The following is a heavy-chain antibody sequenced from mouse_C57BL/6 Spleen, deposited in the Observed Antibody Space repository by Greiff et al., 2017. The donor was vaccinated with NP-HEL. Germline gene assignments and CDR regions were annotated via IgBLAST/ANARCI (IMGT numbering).Heavy chain of an antibody. CDR2: IDPSDSYT. V-gene: IGHV1-69*01. CDR3: TRGDSSYDDYAMDY. CDR1: GYTFTSYW. J-gene: IGHJ4*01. D-gene: IGHD1-1*01. Sequence: QVQLQQSGAELVMPGASVKLSCKASGYTFTSYWMHWVKQRPGQGLEWIGEIDPSDSYTNCNQKFKGKSTLTVDKSSSTAYMQLSSLPSEDSAVYCCTRGDSSYDDYAMDYWGQGTSVTVSS.